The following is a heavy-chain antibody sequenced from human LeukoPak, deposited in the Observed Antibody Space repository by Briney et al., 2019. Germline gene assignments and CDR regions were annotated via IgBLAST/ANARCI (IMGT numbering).Heavy chain of an antibody. CDR2: ISYDGSNK. Sequence: GRSLRLSCAASGFTFSSYAMPWVRQAPGKGLEWVAVISYDGSNKDYADSVKGRFTISRDNSKNMLYLQMNSLRAEDTAVYYCANGCTNGVCYFDYWGQGTLVTVSS. J-gene: IGHJ4*02. V-gene: IGHV3-30*04. CDR1: GFTFSSYA. CDR3: ANGCTNGVCYFDY. D-gene: IGHD2-8*01.